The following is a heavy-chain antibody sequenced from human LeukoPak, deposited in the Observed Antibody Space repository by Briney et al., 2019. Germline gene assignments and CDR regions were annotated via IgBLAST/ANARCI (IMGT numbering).Heavy chain of an antibody. Sequence: QPGGSLRLSCAASGFTFSSYGMHWVRQAPGKGLEWVAVISYDGSNKYYADSVKGRFTISRDNSKNTLYLQMNSLRAEDTAVYYCAKGRIAAAGTKFDYRGQGTLVTVSS. V-gene: IGHV3-30*18. D-gene: IGHD6-13*01. CDR1: GFTFSSYG. CDR2: ISYDGSNK. J-gene: IGHJ4*02. CDR3: AKGRIAAAGTKFDY.